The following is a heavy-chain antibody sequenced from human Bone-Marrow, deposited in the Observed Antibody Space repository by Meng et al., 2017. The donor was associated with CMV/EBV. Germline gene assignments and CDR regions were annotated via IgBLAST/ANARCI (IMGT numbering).Heavy chain of an antibody. J-gene: IGHJ4*02. CDR2: INPNTDT. CDR3: ARSSGWSRFNY. V-gene: IGHV1-2*02. Sequence: QVQLVQSGAEVQKPGASVKVACKASGYTLPDYYIHWGRQAPGQWLEWMGWINPNTDTNYAQNFQGRVTMTRDMSINTAYMELSRLTSGDTAVYYCARSSGWSRFNYWGQGTLVTVSS. CDR1: GYTLPDYY. D-gene: IGHD6-19*01.